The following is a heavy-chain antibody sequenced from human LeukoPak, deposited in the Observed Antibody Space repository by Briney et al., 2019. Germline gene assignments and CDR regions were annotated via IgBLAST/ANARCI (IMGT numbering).Heavy chain of an antibody. CDR2: IYSGGST. CDR1: GFTVSSNY. Sequence: GGSLRLSCAASGFTVSSNYMSWVRQAPGKGLEWVSVIYSGGSTYYADSVKGRFTISRDNSKNTLYLQVNSLRAEDTAVYYCARADSSGPLYYYYYMDVWGKGTTVTVSS. V-gene: IGHV3-53*01. CDR3: ARADSSGPLYYYYYMDV. J-gene: IGHJ6*03. D-gene: IGHD6-19*01.